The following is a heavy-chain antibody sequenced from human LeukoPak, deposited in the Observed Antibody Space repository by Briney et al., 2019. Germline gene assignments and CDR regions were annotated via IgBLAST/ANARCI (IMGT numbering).Heavy chain of an antibody. CDR1: GGSISSSSYY. Sequence: PSETLSLTCTVSGGSISSSSYYWGWIRQPPGKGPEWIGSIYYSGSTYYNPSLKSRVTISVDTSKNQFSLKLSSVTAADTAVYYCARALEGITMIVVVHDAFDIWGQGTMVTVSS. CDR2: IYYSGST. D-gene: IGHD3-22*01. J-gene: IGHJ3*02. CDR3: ARALEGITMIVVVHDAFDI. V-gene: IGHV4-39*07.